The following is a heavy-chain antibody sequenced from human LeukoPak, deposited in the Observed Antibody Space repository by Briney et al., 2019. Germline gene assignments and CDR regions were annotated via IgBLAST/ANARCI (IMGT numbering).Heavy chain of an antibody. CDR3: ARDLAADFDY. CDR1: GFTFSDYN. CDR2: ISRSGSTK. D-gene: IGHD6-19*01. J-gene: IGHJ4*02. V-gene: IGHV3-11*01. Sequence: GGSLRLSCAASGFTFSDYNMRWIRQAPGKGLEWVSSISRSGSTKYYADSVKGRFTISRDNAKNSLFLQMNSLRAEDTAVYYCARDLAADFDYWGQGTLVTVSS.